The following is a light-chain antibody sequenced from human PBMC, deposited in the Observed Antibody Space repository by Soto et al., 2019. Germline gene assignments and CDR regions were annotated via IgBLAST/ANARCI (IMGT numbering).Light chain of an antibody. J-gene: IGLJ3*02. V-gene: IGLV1-44*01. CDR2: SND. Sequence: QSALTQPPSASGTPGQRVTISCSGSSSNIGSNTVDWYHHLPGTAPKLLIYSNDQRPSGVPDRFSGSKSVTSASLAISGLQSDDEADYYCAAWDDSLNGWVFGGGTKVTVL. CDR1: SSNIGSNT. CDR3: AAWDDSLNGWV.